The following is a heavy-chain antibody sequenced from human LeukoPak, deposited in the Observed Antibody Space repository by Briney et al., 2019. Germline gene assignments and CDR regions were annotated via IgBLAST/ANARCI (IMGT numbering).Heavy chain of an antibody. CDR1: GFTFSSYS. J-gene: IGHJ4*02. D-gene: IGHD4-11*01. CDR2: ISSSSSTI. CDR3: ARDPMLQWFDY. V-gene: IGHV3-48*01. Sequence: GGSLRLSCAASGFTFSSYSMNWVRQAPGKGLEWVSYISSSSSTIYYADSVKGRFTISRDNAKNSLYLQMNSLRAEDTAVYYCARDPMLQWFDYWGQGTLVTVSS.